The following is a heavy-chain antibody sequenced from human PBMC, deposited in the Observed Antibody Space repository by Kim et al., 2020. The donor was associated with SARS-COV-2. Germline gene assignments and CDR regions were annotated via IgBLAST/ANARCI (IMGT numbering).Heavy chain of an antibody. Sequence: SVKVSCKASGGTFSSYAMSWVRQAPGQGLEWMGWINTIFGTPNYAQKFQGRVTITADESTSTAYMELSSLRSEDTAVYYCASGAGWGSIDYWGQGTLVTVSS. V-gene: IGHV1-69*13. D-gene: IGHD3-16*01. CDR1: GGTFSSYA. CDR3: ASGAGWGSIDY. J-gene: IGHJ4*02. CDR2: INTIFGTP.